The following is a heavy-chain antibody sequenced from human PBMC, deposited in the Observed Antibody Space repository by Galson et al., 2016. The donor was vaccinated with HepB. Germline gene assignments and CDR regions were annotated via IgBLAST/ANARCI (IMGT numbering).Heavy chain of an antibody. V-gene: IGHV3-15*07. D-gene: IGHD4-17*01. CDR3: TRSRRGATDY. CDR2: IKSKTDGGTT. CDR1: GFTFSNAW. Sequence: SLRLSCGASGFTFSNAWMSWVRQAPGKGLEWVGRIKSKTDGGTTDYAAPVKGRFTISRDDSKNTLYLQMNSLKTEDTAVYYCTRSRRGATDYWGQGTLVTVSS. J-gene: IGHJ4*02.